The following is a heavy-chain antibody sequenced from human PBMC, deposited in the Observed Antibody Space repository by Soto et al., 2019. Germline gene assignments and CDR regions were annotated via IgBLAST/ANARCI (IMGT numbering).Heavy chain of an antibody. J-gene: IGHJ6*02. CDR2: IYYNGTT. CDR1: GDSISNYY. Sequence: SETLSLTCSVSGDSISNYYWSWIRQPPGKRLEWIGYIYYNGTTDYNPSLKSRVTISVDRSKNLFSLQLTSVTTADTAVYYCARFSDYGDYYYYGLDVWGQGTTVT. V-gene: IGHV4-59*01. D-gene: IGHD4-17*01. CDR3: ARFSDYGDYYYYGLDV.